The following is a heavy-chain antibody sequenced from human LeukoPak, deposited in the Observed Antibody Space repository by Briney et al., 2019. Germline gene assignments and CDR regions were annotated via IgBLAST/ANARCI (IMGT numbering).Heavy chain of an antibody. Sequence: SETLSLTCAVHNEALSGYYWTCTPHSPGKGLEWIGEIHHSGASNYNASLKRRVAISLDTSKNQFSLQLTSMTAADTAVYFCARGGGQRRSWLDLWGQGTLVSFTS. CDR1: NEALSGYY. J-gene: IGHJ5*02. CDR3: ARGGGQRRSWLDL. V-gene: IGHV4-34*01. D-gene: IGHD5-24*01. CDR2: IHHSGAS.